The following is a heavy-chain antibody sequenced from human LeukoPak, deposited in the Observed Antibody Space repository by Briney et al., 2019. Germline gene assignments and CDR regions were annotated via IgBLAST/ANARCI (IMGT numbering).Heavy chain of an antibody. J-gene: IGHJ4*02. Sequence: GGSLRLSCAASGFTVSNKYMTWVRQAPGKGLEWVSLIYNDGRTYYADSVKGRYTISRDNSKNTLYLQMNSLRAEDTAVYYCAKDRYYDSSGYSQYYFDYWGQGTLVTVSS. CDR1: GFTVSNKY. V-gene: IGHV3-53*01. D-gene: IGHD3-22*01. CDR2: IYNDGRT. CDR3: AKDRYYDSSGYSQYYFDY.